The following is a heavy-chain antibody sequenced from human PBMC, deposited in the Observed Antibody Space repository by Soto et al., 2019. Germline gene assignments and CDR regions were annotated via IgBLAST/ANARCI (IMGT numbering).Heavy chain of an antibody. Sequence: QVQLQESGPGLVKPSETLSLTCTVSGGSVSSGHYYWSWSRQPPGKGLEWIGYIYYSGSTNYKSPPKSRVTISVDTSKNQFSLRLSSVTAADTAVYYCARSGAGSGWLGGQGTLVTVSS. D-gene: IGHD6-19*01. CDR1: GGSVSSGHYY. J-gene: IGHJ4*02. CDR3: ARSGAGSGWL. CDR2: IYYSGST. V-gene: IGHV4-61*01.